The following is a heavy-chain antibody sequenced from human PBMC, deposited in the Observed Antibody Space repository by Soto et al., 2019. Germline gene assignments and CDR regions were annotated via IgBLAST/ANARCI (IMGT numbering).Heavy chain of an antibody. CDR3: ARDAPGLRFLEWFSY. CDR2: ISSSSSYI. CDR1: GFTFSSYS. Sequence: GGSLRLSCAASGFTFSSYSMNWVRQAPGKGLEWVSSISSSSSYIYYADSVKGRFTISRDNAKNSLYLQMNSLRAEDTAVYYCARDAPGLRFLEWFSYWGQGTLVTVSS. V-gene: IGHV3-21*01. J-gene: IGHJ4*02. D-gene: IGHD3-3*01.